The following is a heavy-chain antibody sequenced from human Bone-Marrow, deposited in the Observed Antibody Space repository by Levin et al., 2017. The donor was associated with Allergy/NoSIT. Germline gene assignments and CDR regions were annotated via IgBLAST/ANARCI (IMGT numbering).Heavy chain of an antibody. D-gene: IGHD4-23*01. CDR1: NASVGTYY. Sequence: SETLSLTCTVSNASVGTYYWSWIRQPPGKELEWIGYISYTGNTNYNPSLTSRVTISADTSKNQFSLRLTSVTAADTAVYYCARVRAVATHYAFDIGGQGTMVTVSP. J-gene: IGHJ3*02. CDR2: ISYTGNT. V-gene: IGHV4-59*02. CDR3: ARVRAVATHYAFDI.